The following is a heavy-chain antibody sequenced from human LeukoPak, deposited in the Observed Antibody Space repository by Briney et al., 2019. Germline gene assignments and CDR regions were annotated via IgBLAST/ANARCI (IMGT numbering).Heavy chain of an antibody. CDR2: ISAYNGNT. CDR1: GYTFTTYG. D-gene: IGHD3-9*01. J-gene: IGHJ6*02. CDR3: ARDLPWGDILTSAYYYYYGMDV. V-gene: IGHV1-18*01. Sequence: GASVKVSCRASGYTFTTYGISWVRQAPGQGLEWMGWISAYNGNTNYAQKLQGRVTMTTDTSTSTAYMELRSLRSDDTAVYYCARDLPWGDILTSAYYYYYGMDVWGQGTTVTVSS.